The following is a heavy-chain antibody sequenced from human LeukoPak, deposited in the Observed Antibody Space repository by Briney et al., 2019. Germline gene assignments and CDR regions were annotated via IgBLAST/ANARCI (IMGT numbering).Heavy chain of an antibody. V-gene: IGHV1-69*02. J-gene: IGHJ4*02. CDR1: GYTFTGYY. CDR3: ARSDYSSSWFLFDY. CDR2: IIPILGIA. D-gene: IGHD6-13*01. Sequence: SVKVSCKASGYTFTGYYMHWVRQAPGQGLEWMGRIIPILGIANYAQKFQGRVTITADKSTSTAYMELSSLRSEDTAVYYCARSDYSSSWFLFDYWGQGTLVTVSS.